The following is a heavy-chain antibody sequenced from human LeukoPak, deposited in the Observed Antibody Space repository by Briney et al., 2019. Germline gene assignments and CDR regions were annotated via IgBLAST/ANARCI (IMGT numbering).Heavy chain of an antibody. V-gene: IGHV3-23*01. CDR1: GFTFSNCA. Sequence: GGSLRLSCAASGFTFSNCAMSWVRQAPEKGLEWVSGISGSGSSTYYADSVIGRFSISRDNSKNTLYLQMNSLRSEDTAVYYCWLHYGLDVWGQGTTVTVSS. J-gene: IGHJ6*02. D-gene: IGHD5-12*01. CDR3: WLHYGLDV. CDR2: ISGSGSST.